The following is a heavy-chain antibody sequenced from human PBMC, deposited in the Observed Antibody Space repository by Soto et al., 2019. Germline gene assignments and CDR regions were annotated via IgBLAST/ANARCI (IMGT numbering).Heavy chain of an antibody. J-gene: IGHJ6*02. CDR2: IDPSDSYT. Sequence: PGESLKISCKGSGYSFTSYWISWVRQMPGKSLEWMGRIDPSDSYTNYSPSFQGHVTISADKSISTAYLQWSSLKASDTAMYFCATTSSIAAHTYEGMDVWGQGTTVTVSS. CDR1: GYSFTSYW. CDR3: ATTSSIAAHTYEGMDV. D-gene: IGHD6-6*01. V-gene: IGHV5-10-1*01.